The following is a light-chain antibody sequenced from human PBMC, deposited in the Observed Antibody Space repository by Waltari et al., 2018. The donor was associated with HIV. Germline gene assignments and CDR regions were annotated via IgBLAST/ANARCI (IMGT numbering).Light chain of an antibody. J-gene: IGKJ1*01. CDR3: QQYGSSPPWT. Sequence: EIVLTQSPGTLSLSPGEGATLSCRASQSVSSSYLAWYQQKPGQAPRLLIYGASSRATGIPDRFSGSVSGTDFTLTISRLEPEDFAVYYCQQYGSSPPWTFGQGTKVEIK. V-gene: IGKV3-20*01. CDR1: QSVSSSY. CDR2: GAS.